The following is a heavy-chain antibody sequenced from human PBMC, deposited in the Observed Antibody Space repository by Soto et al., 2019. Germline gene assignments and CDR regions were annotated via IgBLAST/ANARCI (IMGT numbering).Heavy chain of an antibody. CDR1: GYTFTSYG. V-gene: IGHV1-18*01. D-gene: IGHD5-18*01. CDR2: ISAYNGNT. J-gene: IGHJ3*02. CDR3: ARGPRGYSYLDAFDI. Sequence: ASVNVSCKASGYTFTSYGISWVRQAPGQGLEWMGWISAYNGNTNYAQKLQGRVTMTTDTSTSTAYMELRSLRSDDTAVYYCARGPRGYSYLDAFDIWGQGTMVTVSS.